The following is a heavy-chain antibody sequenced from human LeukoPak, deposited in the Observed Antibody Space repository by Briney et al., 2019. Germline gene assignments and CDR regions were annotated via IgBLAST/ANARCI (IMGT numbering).Heavy chain of an antibody. CDR2: LNPDTGNT. J-gene: IGHJ3*01. Sequence: ASVKVSCKASGGTFSSYAISWVRQAPGQGPEWMGWLNPDTGNTGFAQKFQGRVTITQNSSVTTVYMDLSSLTSEDTAVYYCARRGLVAGIYDLVYGFDLWGQGTMVTVSS. D-gene: IGHD3/OR15-3a*01. CDR1: GGTFSSYA. CDR3: ARRGLVAGIYDLVYGFDL. V-gene: IGHV1-8*03.